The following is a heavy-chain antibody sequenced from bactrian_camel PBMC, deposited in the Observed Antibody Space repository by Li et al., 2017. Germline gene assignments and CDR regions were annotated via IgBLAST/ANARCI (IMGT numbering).Heavy chain of an antibody. Sequence: VQLVESGGDSVQAGGSLRVSRGASEYTESINCMAWFRQGPGKEREGVAFIDEGDSRRGYADSVKGRFTIAKDNTKKTLYLQMNSLKPEDTAMYYCAAEISCPRMPVFKRLDTVRYNYWGQGTQVTVS. J-gene: IGHJ4*01. CDR1: EYTESINC. D-gene: IGHD4*01. CDR2: IDEGDSRR. V-gene: IGHV3S44*01. CDR3: AAEISCPRMPVFKRLDTVRYNY.